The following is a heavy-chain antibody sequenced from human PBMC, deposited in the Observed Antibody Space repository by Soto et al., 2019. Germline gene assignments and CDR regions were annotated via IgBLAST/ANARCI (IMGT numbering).Heavy chain of an antibody. CDR2: ISYDGSNK. CDR1: GFTFSSYG. D-gene: IGHD1-26*01. CDR3: ARRGGSYLDY. Sequence: QVQLVESGGGVVQPGRSLRLSCAASGFTFSSYGMHWVRQAPGKGLEWVAVISYDGSNKYYADSVKGRFTISRDNSKNTLYLQMNSLRAEDTAGYYCARRGGSYLDYWGQGTLVTVSS. J-gene: IGHJ4*02. V-gene: IGHV3-30*03.